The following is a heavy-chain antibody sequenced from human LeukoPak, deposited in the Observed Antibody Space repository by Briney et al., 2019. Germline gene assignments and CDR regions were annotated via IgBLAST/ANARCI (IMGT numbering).Heavy chain of an antibody. CDR1: GFNFYMYE. J-gene: IGHJ4*02. D-gene: IGHD3-16*02. CDR2: IKQGGSEK. CDR3: ARADYDYVWGSYRQYYFDY. V-gene: IGHV3-7*01. Sequence: PGGSLRLSCAASGFNFYMYEMNWVRQAPGKGLEWVANIKQGGSEKYYVDSVKGRFTISRDNAKNSLYLQMNSLRAEDTAVYYCARADYDYVWGSYRQYYFDYWGQGTLVTVSS.